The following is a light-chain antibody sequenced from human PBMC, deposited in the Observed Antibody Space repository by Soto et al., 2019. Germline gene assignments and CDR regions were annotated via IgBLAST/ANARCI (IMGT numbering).Light chain of an antibody. CDR2: STK. V-gene: IGLV8-61*01. Sequence: QTVVTQEPSFSVSPGGTVTLTCGLSSGSVSSSYYPSWYQQTPGQAPRTLIYSTKPRSSGVPDRFSGSILGNKAALTITGAQADDESDYYCVLYMGGGIWVFGGGTKVTVL. J-gene: IGLJ3*02. CDR1: SGSVSSSYY. CDR3: VLYMGGGIWV.